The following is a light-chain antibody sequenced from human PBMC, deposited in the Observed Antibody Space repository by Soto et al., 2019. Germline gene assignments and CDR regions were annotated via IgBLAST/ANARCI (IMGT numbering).Light chain of an antibody. V-gene: IGKV1-5*03. CDR1: QSISSW. CDR3: QQANSFPIT. CDR2: KAS. J-gene: IGKJ5*01. Sequence: DIQLTQSPSFLSASLGDRVTITCRASQSISSWLAWYQQKPGKAPKPLIYKASSLESGVPSRFSGSGSGTEFTLTISSLQPEDFATYYCQQANSFPITFGQGTRLEI.